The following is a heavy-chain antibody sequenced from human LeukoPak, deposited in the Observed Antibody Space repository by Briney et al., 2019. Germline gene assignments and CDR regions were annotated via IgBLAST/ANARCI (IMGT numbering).Heavy chain of an antibody. CDR2: IIPIFGTA. V-gene: IGHV1-69*05. CDR3: ASGITFRVGQYYFDY. J-gene: IGHJ4*02. Sequence: SVKVSXKASGGTFSSYAISWVRQAPGQGLEWIGGIIPIFGTANYAQKFQGRVTITTDESTSTAYMELSSLRSEDTAVYYCASGITFRVGQYYFDYWGQGTLVTVSS. CDR1: GGTFSSYA. D-gene: IGHD3-3*01.